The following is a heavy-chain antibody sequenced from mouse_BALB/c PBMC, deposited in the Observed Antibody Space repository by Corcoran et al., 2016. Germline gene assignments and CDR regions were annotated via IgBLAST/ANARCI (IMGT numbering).Heavy chain of an antibody. CDR1: GYTFTNYG. CDR2: INTYTGEP. Sequence: QIQLVQSGPELKKPGETVKISCKASGYTFTNYGMNWVKQAPGKGLKWMGWINTYTGEPTYADDFKGRFAFSLETSASTAYLQINNLKNEDTATYFCARRGGWYFDVWGAGTTVTVSS. CDR3: ARRGGWYFDV. V-gene: IGHV9-3-1*01. J-gene: IGHJ1*01.